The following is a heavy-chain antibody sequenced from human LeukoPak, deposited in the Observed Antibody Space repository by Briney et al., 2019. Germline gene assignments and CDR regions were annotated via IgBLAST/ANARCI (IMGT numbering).Heavy chain of an antibody. J-gene: IGHJ4*02. D-gene: IGHD5-24*01. CDR2: INTGGSTT. Sequence: PGGSLRLSCAASGFTFSSYWMHWVRQAPGKGLVWVSRINTGGSTTDYADSVKGRFTISRDNAKNTLYLQMNSLRAEDTAVYYCSRDLRGRDGYWGQGILVIVSS. V-gene: IGHV3-74*01. CDR3: SRDLRGRDGY. CDR1: GFTFSSYW.